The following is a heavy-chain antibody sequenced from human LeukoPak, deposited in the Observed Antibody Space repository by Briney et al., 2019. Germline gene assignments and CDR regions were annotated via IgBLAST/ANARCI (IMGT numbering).Heavy chain of an antibody. CDR2: INHSGST. V-gene: IGHV4-34*01. D-gene: IGHD2-2*02. CDR1: GGSFSGYY. CDR3: ARGQSGGNAAVVPAAILGQNYYYYYYMDV. Sequence: SETLSLTCAVYGGSFSGYYWSWIRQPPGKGLEWIGEINHSGSTNYNPSLKSRVTISVDTSKNQFSLKLSSVTAADTAVYYCARGQSGGNAAVVPAAILGQNYYYYYYMDVWGKGTTVTVSS. J-gene: IGHJ6*03.